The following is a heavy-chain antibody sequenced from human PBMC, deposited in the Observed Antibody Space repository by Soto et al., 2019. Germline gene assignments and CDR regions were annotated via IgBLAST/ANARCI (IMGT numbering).Heavy chain of an antibody. J-gene: IGHJ4*02. V-gene: IGHV4-38-2*01. CDR1: RYSISSGYY. CDR3: ARHADSSSYYYPFDY. Sequence: SETLSLTCFVSRYSISSGYYWGWIRQPPGKGLEWIGSIFHGGTTYYNPSLKSRLTISVDTSKNQFSLTLSSVTAADTAVYYCARHADSSSYYYPFDYWGQGSLVTVSS. D-gene: IGHD3-22*01. CDR2: IFHGGTT.